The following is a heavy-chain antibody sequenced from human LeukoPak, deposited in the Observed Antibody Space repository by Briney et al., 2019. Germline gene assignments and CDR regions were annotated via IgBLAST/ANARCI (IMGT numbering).Heavy chain of an antibody. Sequence: ASVKVSCKASGYTFTGYYMHWVRQAPGQGLEWMGWINPNSGGTNYAQKFQGRVTMTRDTSISTAYMELSRLRSDDTAVYYCARARPITIFGVVDYWGQGTLVTVSS. V-gene: IGHV1-2*02. CDR1: GYTFTGYY. J-gene: IGHJ4*02. CDR2: INPNSGGT. CDR3: ARARPITIFGVVDY. D-gene: IGHD3-3*01.